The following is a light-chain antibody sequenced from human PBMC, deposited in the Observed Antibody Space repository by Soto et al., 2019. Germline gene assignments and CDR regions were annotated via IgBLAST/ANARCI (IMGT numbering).Light chain of an antibody. CDR1: QRVSSSY. CDR3: QYYGSSLYP. V-gene: IGKV3-20*01. Sequence: IVLTQSPGTLSLSPGERVTLSCGASQRVSSSYLGWYQQKPGQAPRLLIYAASSRATGVPDRFSGSGSGTDFTLTISRLEPEDFAVYYCQYYGSSLYPFGQGTQLEIK. CDR2: AAS. J-gene: IGKJ2*01.